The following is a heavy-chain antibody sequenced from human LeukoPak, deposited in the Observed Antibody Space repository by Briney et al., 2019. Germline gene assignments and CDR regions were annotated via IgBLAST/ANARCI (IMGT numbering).Heavy chain of an antibody. J-gene: IGHJ4*02. D-gene: IGHD6-13*01. Sequence: GGSLRLSCAASGFTFSSYWMNSVRQAPGKGLEWVANIKQDGSEKYYVDSVKGRFTISRDNARYSLYLQVNSLRAEDTAVYYCARGHNSNWDHCFDNWGQGTLVTVSS. CDR1: GFTFSSYW. V-gene: IGHV3-7*01. CDR3: ARGHNSNWDHCFDN. CDR2: IKQDGSEK.